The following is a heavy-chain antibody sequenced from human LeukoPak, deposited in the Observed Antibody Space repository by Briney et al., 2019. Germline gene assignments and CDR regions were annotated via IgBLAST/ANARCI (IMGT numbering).Heavy chain of an antibody. CDR1: GGSISSYY. D-gene: IGHD3-10*01. Sequence: SETLCLTCTVSGGSISSYYWSWIRQPPGKGLEWIGEINHSGSTNYNPSLKSRVTISVDTSKNQFSLNLSSVTAADTAVYYCASRGTWGQGTLVTVSS. J-gene: IGHJ5*02. CDR3: ASRGT. CDR2: INHSGST. V-gene: IGHV4-34*01.